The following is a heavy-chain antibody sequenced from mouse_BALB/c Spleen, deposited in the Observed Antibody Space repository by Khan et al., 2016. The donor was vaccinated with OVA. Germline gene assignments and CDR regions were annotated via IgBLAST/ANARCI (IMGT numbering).Heavy chain of an antibody. Sequence: VQLQQSGAELARPGASVKLSCKASGYTFTSYTIHWIKLRPGQGLEWIGYINPSNGYSNYNQKFKDKVTLTADKSSTTAYMQLSSLTSDDSAVYSCVRDGAYHRSDGWVAYWGLGTLVTVSA. CDR1: GYTFTSYT. CDR2: INPSNGYS. CDR3: VRDGAYHRSDGWVAY. V-gene: IGHV1-4*01. J-gene: IGHJ3*01. D-gene: IGHD2-14*01.